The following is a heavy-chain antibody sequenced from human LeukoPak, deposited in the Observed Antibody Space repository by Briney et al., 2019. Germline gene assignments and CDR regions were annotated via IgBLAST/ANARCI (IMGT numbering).Heavy chain of an antibody. CDR2: IYYSGST. D-gene: IGHD3-3*01. V-gene: IGHV4-59*01. CDR3: ARITIFNWFDP. J-gene: IGHJ5*02. Sequence: PSETLSLTCTVSGGSISSYYWSWIRQPPGKGLEWIGYIYYSGSTNYNPSLKSRVTISVDTSKNQFSLKLSSVTAADTAVYYCARITIFNWFDPCGQGTLVTVSS. CDR1: GGSISSYY.